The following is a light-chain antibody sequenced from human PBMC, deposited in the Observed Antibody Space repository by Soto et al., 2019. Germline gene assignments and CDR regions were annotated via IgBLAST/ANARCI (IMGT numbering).Light chain of an antibody. V-gene: IGLV2-14*01. CDR3: NSFTSTSTLYV. J-gene: IGLJ1*01. CDR1: SSDVGGYKY. CDR2: EVS. Sequence: QSVLTQPASVSGSPGQSITISCTGTSSDVGGYKYVSWYQQHPGKAPKLMIYEVSNRPSGVSNRFSGSKSGNTASLTISGLQAEDESDYYCNSFTSTSTLYVFGPGTKVTVL.